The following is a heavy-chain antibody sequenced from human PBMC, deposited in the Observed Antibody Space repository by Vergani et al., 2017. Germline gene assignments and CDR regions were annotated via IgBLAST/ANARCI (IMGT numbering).Heavy chain of an antibody. CDR2: ISGSGGST. CDR1: GFTFSSYA. J-gene: IGHJ4*02. V-gene: IGHV3-23*01. D-gene: IGHD3-3*01. Sequence: EVQLLESGGGLVQPGGSLRLSCADSGFTFSSYAMSWVRQAPGQGLEWFSAISGSGGSTYYADSVKGRFTISRDNSKNTLYLQMNSLRAEDTAVYYCAKDLSFFRGGTDYWGQGTLVTVSS. CDR3: AKDLSFFRGGTDY.